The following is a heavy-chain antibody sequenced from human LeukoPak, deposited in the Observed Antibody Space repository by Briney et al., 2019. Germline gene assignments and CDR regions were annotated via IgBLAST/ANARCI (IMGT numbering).Heavy chain of an antibody. D-gene: IGHD6-19*01. J-gene: IGHJ5*02. CDR3: ARVAVAGPTGWFDP. CDR2: ISSTSAYI. V-gene: IGHV3-21*01. Sequence: NSGGSLRLSCAASGFALNSYSLTWVRQAPGKGLEWVSSISSTSAYIHYAESVKGRFTISRDNIDNVVYLQMNSLRAEDTAVYYCARVAVAGPTGWFDPWGQGTLVTVSS. CDR1: GFALNSYS.